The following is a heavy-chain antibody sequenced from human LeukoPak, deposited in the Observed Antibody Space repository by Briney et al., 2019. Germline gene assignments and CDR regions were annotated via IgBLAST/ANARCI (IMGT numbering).Heavy chain of an antibody. CDR2: IKQDGSEK. Sequence: GGSLRLSCAASGFTFSSYWMSWVRQAPGKGLEWVANIKQDGSEKYYVDSVKGRFTISRDNAKNSLYLQMNSLKTEDTAVYYCARAPDSSGYGYAFDIWGQGTMVTVSS. V-gene: IGHV3-7*03. J-gene: IGHJ3*02. CDR3: ARAPDSSGYGYAFDI. CDR1: GFTFSSYW. D-gene: IGHD3-22*01.